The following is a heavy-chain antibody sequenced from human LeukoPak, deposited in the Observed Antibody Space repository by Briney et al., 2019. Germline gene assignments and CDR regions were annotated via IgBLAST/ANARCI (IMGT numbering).Heavy chain of an antibody. CDR3: ARAGYGDYGGDGLFDY. D-gene: IGHD4-17*01. V-gene: IGHV1-46*01. CDR2: INPSGGST. CDR1: GYTFTSYY. J-gene: IGHJ4*02. Sequence: ASVKVSCKASGYTFTSYYMHWVRQAPGQGLEWMGIINPSGGSTSYAQKFQGRVTMTRNTSISTAYMELSSLRSEDTAVYYCARAGYGDYGGDGLFDYWGQGTLVTVSS.